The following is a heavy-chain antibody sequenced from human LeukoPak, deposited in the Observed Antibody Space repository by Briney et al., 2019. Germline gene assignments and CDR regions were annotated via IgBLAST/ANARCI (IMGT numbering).Heavy chain of an antibody. D-gene: IGHD1-26*01. Sequence: GGSLRLSCAASGFTFSGSALHWVRQASGKGLEWVGRIRSTANGYATAYAASVKGRFTISRDDSKNTLYLQMNSLKTEDTAVYYCTTDLKWGRDYWGQGTLVTVSS. J-gene: IGHJ4*02. V-gene: IGHV3-73*01. CDR2: IRSTANGYAT. CDR3: TTDLKWGRDY. CDR1: GFTFSGSA.